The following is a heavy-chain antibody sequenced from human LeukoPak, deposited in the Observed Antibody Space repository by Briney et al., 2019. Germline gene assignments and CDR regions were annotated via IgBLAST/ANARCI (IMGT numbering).Heavy chain of an antibody. D-gene: IGHD6-13*01. CDR3: AKDKQQLPRGGNWFDP. V-gene: IGHV3-23*01. J-gene: IGHJ5*02. CDR2: ISGSGGST. CDR1: GFTFSSYA. Sequence: GGSLRLSCAASGFTFSSYAMSWVRQAPGKGLEWVSAISGSGGSTYYADSVKGRFTISRDNSKNTLYLQMNSLRAEDTAVYYCAKDKQQLPRGGNWFDPWGQGTLVTVSS.